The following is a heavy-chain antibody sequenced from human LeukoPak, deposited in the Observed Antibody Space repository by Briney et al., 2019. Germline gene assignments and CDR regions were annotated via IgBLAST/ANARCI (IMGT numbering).Heavy chain of an antibody. CDR3: ARDGRVGATRVSEFDD. CDR1: GFDFSNYI. V-gene: IGHV3-21*01. D-gene: IGHD1-26*01. J-gene: IGHJ4*02. Sequence: GGSLRLSCAASGFDFSNYIMNWVRQAPGKGLEWVSSISSSSSYIYYGDSVRGRFTISRDNAKSSLSLQINSLRAEDTAVYYCARDGRVGATRVSEFDDWGQGTLVTVSS. CDR2: ISSSSSYI.